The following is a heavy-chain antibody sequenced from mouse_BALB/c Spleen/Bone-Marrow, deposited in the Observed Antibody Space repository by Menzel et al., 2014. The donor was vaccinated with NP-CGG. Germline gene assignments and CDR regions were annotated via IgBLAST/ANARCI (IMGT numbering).Heavy chain of an antibody. CDR3: ATLGD. D-gene: IGHD4-1*01. V-gene: IGHV1S81*02. J-gene: IGHJ3*01. CDR2: IDPSNGRT. CDR1: GYTFTNYW. Sequence: QVQLQQSGAELVKPGASVKLSRETSGYTFTNYWMHWVRQRPGQGLEWIGEIDPSNGRTNFYEKFNNKATLTVDKSSSTAYMHLSSLTSEDSAVYYCATLGDWGQGTLVTVSA.